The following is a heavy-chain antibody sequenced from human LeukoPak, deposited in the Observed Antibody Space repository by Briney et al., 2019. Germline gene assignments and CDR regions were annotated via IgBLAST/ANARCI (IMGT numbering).Heavy chain of an antibody. CDR3: ARRSYSDYEPPPFDY. CDR2: IYYSGST. V-gene: IGHV4-39*01. CDR1: GGSISSSYYY. J-gene: IGHJ4*02. D-gene: IGHD5-12*01. Sequence: PSETLSLTCTVSGGSISSSYYYWGWIRQPPGKGLEWIGSIYYSGSTYYNPSLRSRVTISVDTSKNQFSLKLSSVTAADTAVYYCARRSYSDYEPPPFDYWGQGTLVTVSS.